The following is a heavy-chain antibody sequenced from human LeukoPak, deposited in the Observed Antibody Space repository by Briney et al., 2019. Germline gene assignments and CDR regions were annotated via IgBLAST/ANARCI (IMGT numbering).Heavy chain of an antibody. CDR3: TRANPSPDGDQGDY. V-gene: IGHV3-49*05. CDR1: GFTFGDYA. D-gene: IGHD4-17*01. J-gene: IGHJ4*02. CDR2: IRSKAYGGTT. Sequence: KAGGSLRLSCTASGFTFGDYAMSWFRQAPGKGLEWVGFIRSKAYGGTTEYAASVKGRFTISRDDSKSIAYLQMNSLKTEDTAVYYCTRANPSPDGDQGDYWGQGTLVTVSS.